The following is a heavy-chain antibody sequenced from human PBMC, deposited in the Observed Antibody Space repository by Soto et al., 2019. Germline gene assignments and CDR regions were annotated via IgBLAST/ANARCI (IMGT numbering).Heavy chain of an antibody. J-gene: IGHJ2*01. CDR1: GFTFSDAY. Sequence: QEQLVESGGGLVKPGGSRRLSCAASGFTFSDAYMSWIRQAPGKGLEGVSYISHTSHYMKYSDSVEGRFTVSRDNAKNSLYLHMNSLRAEDTAVYYCAKTVGLGPFGHFTLWGRGTLVIVSS. V-gene: IGHV3-11*05. CDR3: AKTVGLGPFGHFTL. CDR2: ISHTSHYM. D-gene: IGHD1-26*01.